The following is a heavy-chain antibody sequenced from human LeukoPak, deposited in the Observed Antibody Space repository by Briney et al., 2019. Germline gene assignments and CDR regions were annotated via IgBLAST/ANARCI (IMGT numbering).Heavy chain of an antibody. CDR2: VHGDGNNI. V-gene: IGHV3-74*01. CDR1: GFPFSSYA. D-gene: IGHD1-26*01. J-gene: IGHJ4*02. Sequence: GSLRLSCAASGFPFSSYAMYWVRQAPGKGLVWVSRVHGDGNNIGYADSVKGRFTIFRDNAKNTLYLQMNSLRPDGTAVYYCARARVGDPTDYWGQGTLVTVSS. CDR3: ARARVGDPTDY.